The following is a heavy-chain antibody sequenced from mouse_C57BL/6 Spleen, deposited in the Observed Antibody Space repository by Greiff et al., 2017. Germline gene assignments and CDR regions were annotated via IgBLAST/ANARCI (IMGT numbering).Heavy chain of an antibody. CDR3: TRNTTVDPFAY. D-gene: IGHD1-1*01. Sequence: EVQGVESGTVLARPGASVKMSCKTSGYTFTSYWMHWVKQRPGQGLEWIGAIYPGNSDTSYNQKFKGKANLTAVTSASTAYMELSSLTNEDSAVYYCTRNTTVDPFAYWGQGTLVTVSA. CDR2: IYPGNSDT. CDR1: GYTFTSYW. J-gene: IGHJ3*01. V-gene: IGHV1-5*01.